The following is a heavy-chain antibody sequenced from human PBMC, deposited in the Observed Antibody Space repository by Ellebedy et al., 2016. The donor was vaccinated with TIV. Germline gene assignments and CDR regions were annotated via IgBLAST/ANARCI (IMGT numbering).Heavy chain of an antibody. Sequence: GESLKISCKVSGYSFTNYWISWVRQMPGNGLELLGRIAPSDSYTNFSPSFHGHVTISADKSISTAYLQCSSLKASYTAIYYSARTAGVDYPMDVWGQGTTVTVSS. CDR2: IAPSDSYT. J-gene: IGHJ6*02. CDR3: ARTAGVDYPMDV. V-gene: IGHV5-10-1*01. D-gene: IGHD2-15*01. CDR1: GYSFTNYW.